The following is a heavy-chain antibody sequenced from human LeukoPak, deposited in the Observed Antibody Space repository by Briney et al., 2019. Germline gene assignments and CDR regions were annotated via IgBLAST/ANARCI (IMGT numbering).Heavy chain of an antibody. Sequence: GGSLRLSCAASGFTFRDSAMTWVRQAPGKGLEYVSGINDNGGTTHYGDSVKGRLTISRDNSKNTLYLQMSSLRAEDTAVYYCVKDLSGTYSFDYWGQGTLVTVSS. CDR3: VKDLSGTYSFDY. CDR1: GFTFRDSA. J-gene: IGHJ4*02. D-gene: IGHD1-26*01. CDR2: INDNGGTT. V-gene: IGHV3-64D*06.